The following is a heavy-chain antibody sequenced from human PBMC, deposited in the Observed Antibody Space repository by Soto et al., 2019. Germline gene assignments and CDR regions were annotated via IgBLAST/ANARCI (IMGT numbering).Heavy chain of an antibody. CDR1: GYTFTSYA. CDR3: AREYPGALEYYFDY. V-gene: IGHV1-3*01. Sequence: GASVKVSCKASGYTFTSYAMHWVRQAPGQRLEWMGWINAGNGNTKYSQKFQGRVTITRDTSASTAYMELSSLRSEDTAVYYCAREYPGALEYYFDYWGQATLVTAPQ. D-gene: IGHD2-2*02. J-gene: IGHJ4*02. CDR2: INAGNGNT.